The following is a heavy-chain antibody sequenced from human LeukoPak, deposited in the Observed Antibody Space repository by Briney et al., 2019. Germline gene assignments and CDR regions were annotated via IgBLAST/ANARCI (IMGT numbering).Heavy chain of an antibody. V-gene: IGHV4-34*01. Sequence: SETLSLTCAVYGGSFSGYYWSWSRQPPGKGLEWIGEINHSGSTNYNPSLKSRVTISVDTTKNQFSLKLSFVTAADTAVYYCARIEYSSSCDYWGQGTLVTVSS. CDR3: ARIEYSSSCDY. J-gene: IGHJ4*02. CDR1: GGSFSGYY. D-gene: IGHD6-6*01. CDR2: INHSGST.